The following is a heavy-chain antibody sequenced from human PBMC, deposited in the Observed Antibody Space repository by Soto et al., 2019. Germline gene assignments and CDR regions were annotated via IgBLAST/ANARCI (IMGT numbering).Heavy chain of an antibody. J-gene: IGHJ6*02. CDR2: IIPIFGKV. CDR1: GGTFRTYA. CDR3: AKGAVAGTPTSYYYYGMDV. Sequence: QVQLLQSGAEVKKPGSSVRVSCEASGGTFRTYAISWVRQAPGQGLEWMGEIIPIFGKVNYAQKFQGRVTITADESTTTVYMDLRSLRSEDTAVYYCAKGAVAGTPTSYYYYGMDVWGQGPTVTVS. V-gene: IGHV1-69*12. D-gene: IGHD6-19*01.